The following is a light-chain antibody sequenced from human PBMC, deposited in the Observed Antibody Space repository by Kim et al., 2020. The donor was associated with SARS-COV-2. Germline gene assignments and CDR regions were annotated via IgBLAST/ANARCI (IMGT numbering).Light chain of an antibody. CDR2: DVS. J-gene: IGLJ2*01. CDR1: SSDVGGYNY. Sequence: PGQSFTIAFTGTSSDVGGYNYVSWYQQHPGKAPKLMIYDVSNRPSGVSNRFSGSKSGNTASLTISGLQAEDEADYYCSSYTSSSVVFGGGTQLTVL. V-gene: IGLV2-14*03. CDR3: SSYTSSSVV.